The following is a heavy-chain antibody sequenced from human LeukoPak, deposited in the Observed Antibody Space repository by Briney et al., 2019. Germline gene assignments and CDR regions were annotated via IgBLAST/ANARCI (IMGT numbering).Heavy chain of an antibody. Sequence: KSGASLKISCKGSGYSFTSYWIGWVHQMPGKGLEWIGIIYPGDSDTRYSPSFQGQVTISADKSISTAFLQWSSLKASDTAMYYCARRSSSWTRGFWDYWGQGTLVTVSS. J-gene: IGHJ4*02. V-gene: IGHV5-51*07. CDR1: GYSFTSYW. D-gene: IGHD6-13*01. CDR2: IYPGDSDT. CDR3: ARRSSSWTRGFWDY.